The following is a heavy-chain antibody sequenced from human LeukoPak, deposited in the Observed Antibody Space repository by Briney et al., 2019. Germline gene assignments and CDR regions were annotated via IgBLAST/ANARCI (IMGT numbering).Heavy chain of an antibody. J-gene: IGHJ4*02. V-gene: IGHV3-20*04. Sequence: PGGSLRLSCAASGFTFDDYGMSWVRQAPGKGLEWVSGIKWNGGSTGYADSVKGRFIISRDNAKHSLYLKMNSLRAEDTPLYYCARAYSSSSYYFDSWGQGTLVTVSS. CDR1: GFTFDDYG. CDR2: IKWNGGST. CDR3: ARAYSSSSYYFDS. D-gene: IGHD6-6*01.